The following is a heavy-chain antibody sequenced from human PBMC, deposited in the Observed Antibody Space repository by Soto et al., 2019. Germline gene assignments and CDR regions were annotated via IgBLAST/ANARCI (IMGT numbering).Heavy chain of an antibody. J-gene: IGHJ4*02. Sequence: QVQLQESGPGLVKPSETLSLTCTVSGGSISSYYWSWIRQPPGKGLEWIGYIYYSGSTNYNPSLKHRVTISLDTSKNQFSLKLNSMTAADTAVYYCARHNYGSGRTYFDYWGQGTMVTVSS. V-gene: IGHV4-59*08. CDR1: GGSISSYY. CDR2: IYYSGST. CDR3: ARHNYGSGRTYFDY. D-gene: IGHD3-10*01.